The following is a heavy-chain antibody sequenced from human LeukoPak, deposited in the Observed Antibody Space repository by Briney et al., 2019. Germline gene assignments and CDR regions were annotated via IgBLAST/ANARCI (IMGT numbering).Heavy chain of an antibody. D-gene: IGHD3-22*01. CDR1: GFTFSSYW. CDR3: ARDTGSSGYSPYFDY. Sequence: SGGSLRLSCAASGFTFSSYWMSWVRQAPGKGLEWVANIKQDGSEKYYVASVKGRFTISRDNAKNSLYLQMNSLRAEDTAVYYCARDTGSSGYSPYFDYWGQGTLVTV. CDR2: IKQDGSEK. V-gene: IGHV3-7*01. J-gene: IGHJ4*02.